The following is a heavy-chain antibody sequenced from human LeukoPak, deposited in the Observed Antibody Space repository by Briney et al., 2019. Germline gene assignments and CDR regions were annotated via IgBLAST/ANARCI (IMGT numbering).Heavy chain of an antibody. V-gene: IGHV3-9*03. D-gene: IGHD2-2*01. J-gene: IGHJ3*02. CDR1: GFIFDDYA. CDR3: AKDILRWGCCSSTSCQGAFDI. Sequence: GGSLRLSCAVSGFIFDDYAMHWVRQAPGKGLEWVSGISWNSGSIGYADSVKGRFTISRDNAKNSLYLQMNSLRAEDMALYYCAKDILRWGCCSSTSCQGAFDIWGQGTMVTVSS. CDR2: ISWNSGSI.